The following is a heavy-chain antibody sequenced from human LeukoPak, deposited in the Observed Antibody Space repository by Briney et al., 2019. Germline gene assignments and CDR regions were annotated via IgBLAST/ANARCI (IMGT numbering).Heavy chain of an antibody. V-gene: IGHV3-23*01. D-gene: IGHD6-6*01. Sequence: PGGSLRLSCAASGFTFSSYAMSWVRQAPGKGLEWVSAISGSGGSTYYADSVKGRFTISRDNAKNSLYLQMDSLRAEDAAVYYCARTSGESTAALRAPFDYWGQRTLATVSS. J-gene: IGHJ4*02. CDR1: GFTFSSYA. CDR3: ARTSGESTAALRAPFDY. CDR2: ISGSGGST.